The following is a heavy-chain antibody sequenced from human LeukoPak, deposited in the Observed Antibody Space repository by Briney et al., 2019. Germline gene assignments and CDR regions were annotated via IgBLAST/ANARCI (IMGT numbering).Heavy chain of an antibody. D-gene: IGHD6-13*01. CDR2: IRYDGSNK. V-gene: IGHV3-30*02. Sequence: PGGSLRLSCAASGFTFSSYGMHWVRQAPGKGLEWVAFIRYDGSNKYYADSVKGRFTISRDNSKNTLYLQMNSLRAEDTAVYYCAKDSGSSWYRDHDYWGQGTLVTVSP. CDR1: GFTFSSYG. CDR3: AKDSGSSWYRDHDY. J-gene: IGHJ4*02.